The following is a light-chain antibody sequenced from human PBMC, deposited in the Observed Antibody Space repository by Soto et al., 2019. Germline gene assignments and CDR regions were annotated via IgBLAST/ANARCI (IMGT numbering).Light chain of an antibody. CDR3: QQYNKWHIIT. CDR1: QSVSSSY. V-gene: IGKV3-20*01. J-gene: IGKJ5*01. Sequence: IVLKQSPGTLSLSPGERATLSFRASQSVSSSYLAWYQQKPGQAPSLLIYGASTRATGVPDRFTGSGSGTDFTLTISSLKSEDFALYYCQQYNKWHIITFGQGTRLEIK. CDR2: GAS.